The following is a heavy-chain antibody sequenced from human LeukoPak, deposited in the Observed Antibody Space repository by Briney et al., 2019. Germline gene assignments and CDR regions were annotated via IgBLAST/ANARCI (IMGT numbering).Heavy chain of an antibody. J-gene: IGHJ4*02. CDR3: ARDLDSGYDLGGFDY. V-gene: IGHV3-7*01. D-gene: IGHD5-12*01. CDR1: GFTFSSYW. Sequence: PGGSLRLSCAASGFTFSSYWMSWARQAPGKGLEWVANIKQDGSEKYYVDSVKGRFTISRDNAKNSLYLQMNSLRAEDTAVYYCARDLDSGYDLGGFDYWGQGTLVTVSS. CDR2: IKQDGSEK.